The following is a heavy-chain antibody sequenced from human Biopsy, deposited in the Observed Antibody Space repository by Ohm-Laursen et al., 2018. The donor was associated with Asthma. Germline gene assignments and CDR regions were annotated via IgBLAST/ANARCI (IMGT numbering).Heavy chain of an antibody. CDR3: ARGDSSSWSHYYFDY. V-gene: IGHV3-53*01. Sequence: SLRLSCAASGFAVRKDYMFWVRQAPGKGLEWVSVIYSGGTSHTADSVRGRFTISRDYSKNTLYLQMHSLRAEDTAVYYCARGDSSSWSHYYFDYWGQGTLVTVSS. CDR1: GFAVRKDY. J-gene: IGHJ4*02. D-gene: IGHD6-13*01. CDR2: IYSGGTS.